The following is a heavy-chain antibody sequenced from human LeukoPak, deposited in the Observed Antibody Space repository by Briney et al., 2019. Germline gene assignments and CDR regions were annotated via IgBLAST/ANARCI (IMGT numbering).Heavy chain of an antibody. Sequence: KALEWLALIYWNDDKRYSPSLKSRLTITKDTSKNQVVLTMTNMDPVDTATYYCAHSFGYQLLLDYWGQGTLVTVSS. V-gene: IGHV2-5*01. CDR2: IYWNDDK. CDR3: AHSFGYQLLLDY. D-gene: IGHD2-2*01. J-gene: IGHJ4*02.